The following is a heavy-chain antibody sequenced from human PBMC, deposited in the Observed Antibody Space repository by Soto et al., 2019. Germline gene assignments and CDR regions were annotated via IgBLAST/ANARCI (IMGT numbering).Heavy chain of an antibody. Sequence: GGPLRLSCAASGFTCSRYSMNWVRPAAGRGLEWVSSISSSSSYIYYADSVKGRFTISRDNAKNSLHQQMNSLRAEDTAVYYCARSLIAAPQTGYYYGMDVWGQGTTVTVSS. CDR2: ISSSSSYI. J-gene: IGHJ6*02. CDR3: ARSLIAAPQTGYYYGMDV. CDR1: GFTCSRYS. V-gene: IGHV3-21*01. D-gene: IGHD6-13*01.